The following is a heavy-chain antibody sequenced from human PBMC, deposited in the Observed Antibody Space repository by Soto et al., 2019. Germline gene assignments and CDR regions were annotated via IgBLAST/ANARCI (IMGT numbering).Heavy chain of an antibody. CDR3: ATGGGLPRYY. J-gene: IGHJ4*02. V-gene: IGHV4-30-2*01. CDR2: IYHSGST. D-gene: IGHD5-12*01. CDR1: GRPFSSGVYS. Sequence: PSETLSLTCADSGRPFSSGVYSWHCIRQPPGKGLEWIGYIYHSGSTLYNPSLKSRVTISVDKSKNQFSLKLSSVAAADTALYYFATGGGLPRYYWGQGSLVTVSS.